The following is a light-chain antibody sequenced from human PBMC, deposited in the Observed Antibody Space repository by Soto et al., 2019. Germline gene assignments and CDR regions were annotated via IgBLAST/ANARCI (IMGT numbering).Light chain of an antibody. CDR2: GAS. CDR1: QNVGNN. Sequence: EIVMTQSPATLSVSPGERATLSCRASQNVGNNLVWYQQKPGQAPRLLIYGASTRATGIPARFSGSGSGTEFTLTINSLQSEDFAVYYCQQYNNWPRTFGQGTKVDIK. V-gene: IGKV3-15*01. CDR3: QQYNNWPRT. J-gene: IGKJ1*01.